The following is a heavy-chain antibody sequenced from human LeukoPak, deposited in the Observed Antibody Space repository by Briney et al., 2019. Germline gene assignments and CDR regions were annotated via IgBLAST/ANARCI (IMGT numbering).Heavy chain of an antibody. D-gene: IGHD6-19*01. CDR2: VDPRDSNT. Sequence: GESLKISCKGSGYSFTSYWISWVRQMPGKGLEWMGRVDPRDSNTQYSPAFEGHVTFSADKSISTAFLQWSSLEASDTAVYYCARGGWLDDYWGQGTLVTVSS. CDR1: GYSFTSYW. J-gene: IGHJ4*02. CDR3: ARGGWLDDY. V-gene: IGHV5-10-1*01.